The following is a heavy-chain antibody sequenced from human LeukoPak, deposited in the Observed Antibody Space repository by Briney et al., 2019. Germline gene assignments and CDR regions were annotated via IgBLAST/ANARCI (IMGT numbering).Heavy chain of an antibody. CDR1: GFTFNIYS. Sequence: GGSLRLSCAASGFTFNIYSMNWVRQAPGRGLEWVSRITSSSHYIYYADSVKGRFTISRDNAKNSLYLDMSSLRADDTAVYYCARAENSGSGGLDPWGQGTLVTVSS. J-gene: IGHJ5*02. V-gene: IGHV3-21*01. D-gene: IGHD2-15*01. CDR2: ITSSSHYI. CDR3: ARAENSGSGGLDP.